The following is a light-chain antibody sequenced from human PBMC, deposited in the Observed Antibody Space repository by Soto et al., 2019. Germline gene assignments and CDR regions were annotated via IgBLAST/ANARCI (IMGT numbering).Light chain of an antibody. CDR1: SSDVGGYNY. V-gene: IGLV2-8*01. Sequence: QSVLTQPPSASGSPGQSVTISCTETSSDVGGYNYVSWYQQHPGKAPKLMIYEVTKRPSGVPDRFSGSKSGNTASLTVSGLLPEDEADYYCASYAGGNKVFGTGTKVTVL. CDR3: ASYAGGNKV. J-gene: IGLJ1*01. CDR2: EVT.